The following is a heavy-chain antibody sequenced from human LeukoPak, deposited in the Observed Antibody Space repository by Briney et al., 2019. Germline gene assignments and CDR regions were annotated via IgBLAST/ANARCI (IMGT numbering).Heavy chain of an antibody. V-gene: IGHV3-11*04. D-gene: IGHD3-22*01. CDR1: GFTFSDYY. CDR2: ISSSGNTT. Sequence: GGSLRLSCAASGFTFSDYYMSWIRQAPGKGLECVSYISSSGNTTYHADSVKGRFTISRDNAKNSLYLQMSSLRAEDTAVYYCARGYYYDSSVSGDAFDIWGQGTMVTVSS. CDR3: ARGYYYDSSVSGDAFDI. J-gene: IGHJ3*02.